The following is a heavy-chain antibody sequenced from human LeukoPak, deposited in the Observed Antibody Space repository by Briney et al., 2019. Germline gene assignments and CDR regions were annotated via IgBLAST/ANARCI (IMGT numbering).Heavy chain of an antibody. CDR1: GFTFSRYW. CDR3: ARDSRGLFDY. J-gene: IGHJ4*02. CDR2: INQDASEI. Sequence: TGGSLRLSCAASGFTFSRYWMAWVRQAPGKGLEWVANINQDASEIYYVDSVRGRFTISRDNAKNSLYLQMNSLRAEDRAVYYCARDSRGLFDYWGQGALVSVSS. D-gene: IGHD3-10*01. V-gene: IGHV3-7*01.